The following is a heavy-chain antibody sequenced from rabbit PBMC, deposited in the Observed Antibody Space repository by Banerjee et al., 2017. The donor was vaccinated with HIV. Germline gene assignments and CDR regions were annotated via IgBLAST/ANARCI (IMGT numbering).Heavy chain of an antibody. D-gene: IGHD2-1*01. CDR1: GFTFSSYV. Sequence: QEQLVETGGGLVQPGGSLTLSCKASGFTFSSYVITWVRQAPGKGLEWIGWIITDDSAYYANWVSGRFTISSDNAQNTVDLRMNSLTAADTATYFCARDYDDYGDWAFDLWGQGTLVTVS. J-gene: IGHJ4*01. V-gene: IGHV1S8*01. CDR2: IITDDSA. CDR3: ARDYDDYGDWAFDL.